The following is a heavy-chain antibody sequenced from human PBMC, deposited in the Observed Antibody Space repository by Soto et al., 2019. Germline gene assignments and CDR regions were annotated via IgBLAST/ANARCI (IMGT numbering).Heavy chain of an antibody. Sequence: ETLSITCTVPVGSISSYKWSWIRQPPGKGLEWIGHIFYSGITEYNPSLKSRVTISVDTSKTQFSLKLSSVTAADTAVYYCARDRKKVTWYYGMDVWGQGTTVTVSS. CDR3: ARDRKKVTWYYGMDV. V-gene: IGHV4-59*01. CDR2: IFYSGIT. J-gene: IGHJ6*02. D-gene: IGHD2-21*02. CDR1: VGSISSYK.